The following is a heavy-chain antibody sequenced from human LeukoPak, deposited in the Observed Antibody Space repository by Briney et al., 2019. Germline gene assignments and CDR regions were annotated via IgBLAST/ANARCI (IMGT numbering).Heavy chain of an antibody. CDR1: GFTFDDYA. Sequence: GGSLRLSCAASGFTFDDYAMHWVRQAPGKGLEWVAVISYDGSNKYYADSVKGRFTISRDNSKNTLYLQMNSLRAEDTAVYYCAKSFPAAGTFGDYWGQGTLVTVSS. CDR3: AKSFPAAGTFGDY. D-gene: IGHD6-13*01. CDR2: ISYDGSNK. J-gene: IGHJ4*02. V-gene: IGHV3-30*18.